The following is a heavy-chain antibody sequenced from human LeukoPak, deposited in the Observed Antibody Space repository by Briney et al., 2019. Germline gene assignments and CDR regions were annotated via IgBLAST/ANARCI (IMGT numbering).Heavy chain of an antibody. J-gene: IGHJ4*02. CDR1: GFNVSINY. Sequence: GGSLRLSCAASGFNVSINYMNWVRQVPGKGLEWVSVIFSGGSTHYADSVKGRFTISRDKSRNTLYLRMNNLRAEDTAVYYCAKESGSFYFDYWGQGTLVTVSS. CDR2: IFSGGST. V-gene: IGHV3-53*01. D-gene: IGHD1-26*01. CDR3: AKESGSFYFDY.